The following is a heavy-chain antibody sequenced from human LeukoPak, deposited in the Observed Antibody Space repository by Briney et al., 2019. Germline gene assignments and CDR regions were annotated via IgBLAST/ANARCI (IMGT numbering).Heavy chain of an antibody. CDR3: AKDRDCSGSSCSYFDY. V-gene: IGHV3-21*01. Sequence: SGGSLRLSRAASGFTLSSYSMNWVRQAPGKGLEWVSFISSSSSYIYYADSVKGRFTISRDNAKNSLYLQMNSLRAEDTAVYYCAKDRDCSGSSCSYFDYWGQGTLVTVSS. J-gene: IGHJ4*02. D-gene: IGHD2-15*01. CDR1: GFTLSSYS. CDR2: ISSSSSYI.